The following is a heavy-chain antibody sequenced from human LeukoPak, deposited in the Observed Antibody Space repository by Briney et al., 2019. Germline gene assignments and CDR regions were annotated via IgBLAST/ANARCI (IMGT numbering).Heavy chain of an antibody. CDR2: ISSSSSYI. Sequence: GGSLRLSCAASGFTLSSYSMNWVRQAPGKGLEWVSSISSSSSYIYYADSVKGRFTISRDNAKNSLYLQMNSLRAEDTAVYYCARGIGVYGDPIEPFDYWGQGTLVTVSS. CDR1: GFTLSSYS. CDR3: ARGIGVYGDPIEPFDY. V-gene: IGHV3-21*01. J-gene: IGHJ4*02. D-gene: IGHD4-17*01.